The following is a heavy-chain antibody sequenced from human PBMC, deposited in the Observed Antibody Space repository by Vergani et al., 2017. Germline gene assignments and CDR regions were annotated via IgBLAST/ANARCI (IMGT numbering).Heavy chain of an antibody. CDR3: AREGGGSSWKVYYYYGMDV. D-gene: IGHD6-13*01. J-gene: IGHJ6*02. Sequence: VQLVESGGGLVQPGGSLRLSCSASGFTFSSYAMHWVRQAPGKGLEYVSAISSNGGSTYYADSVKGRFTISRDNSKNTLYLQMNSLRAEDTAVYYCAREGGGSSWKVYYYYGMDVWGQGTTVTVSS. CDR1: GFTFSSYA. V-gene: IGHV3-64*04. CDR2: ISSNGGST.